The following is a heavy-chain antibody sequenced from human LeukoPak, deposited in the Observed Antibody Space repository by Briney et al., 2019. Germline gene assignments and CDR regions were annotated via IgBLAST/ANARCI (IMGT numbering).Heavy chain of an antibody. CDR3: ARGLGGDFWSGSDMDV. Sequence: ASVKVSCKASGYTFTSYDINWVRQATGQGLEWMGWMNPNSGNTGYAQKFQGRVTMTRNTSISTAYMELSSLRSEDTAVYYCARGLGGDFWSGSDMDVWGKGITVTVSS. J-gene: IGHJ6*03. CDR1: GYTFTSYD. V-gene: IGHV1-8*01. D-gene: IGHD3-3*01. CDR2: MNPNSGNT.